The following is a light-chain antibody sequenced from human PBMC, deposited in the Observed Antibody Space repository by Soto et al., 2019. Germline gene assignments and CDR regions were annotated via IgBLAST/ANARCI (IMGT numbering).Light chain of an antibody. CDR2: EVN. CDR3: SSYSDSYTKV. J-gene: IGLJ1*01. Sequence: QSALAQPASVSGSPGQSITISCGGTSSDVVAYIYVSWYQQYPGKAPKLIIYEVNNRPSGVSGRFSGSKSDTTAYLTISGLQAEDQADYYCSSYSDSYTKVFGTGTKGTVL. CDR1: SSDVVAYIY. V-gene: IGLV2-14*03.